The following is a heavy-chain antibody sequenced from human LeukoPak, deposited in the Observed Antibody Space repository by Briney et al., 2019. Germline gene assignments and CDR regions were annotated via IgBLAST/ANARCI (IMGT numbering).Heavy chain of an antibody. J-gene: IGHJ4*02. CDR1: GGSISSSNW. CDR3: ARDLDYGSGSYSSLLYFDY. V-gene: IGHV4-4*02. Sequence: TSETLSLTCAVSGGSISSSNWWSWVRQPPGKGLEWIGEIYHSGSTNYNPSLKSRVTISVDTSKNQFSLKLSSVTAADTAVYYCARDLDYGSGSYSSLLYFDYWGQGTLVTVSS. CDR2: IYHSGST. D-gene: IGHD3-10*01.